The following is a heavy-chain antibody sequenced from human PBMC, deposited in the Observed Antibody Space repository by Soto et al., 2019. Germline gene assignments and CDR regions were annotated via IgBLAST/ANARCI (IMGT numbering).Heavy chain of an antibody. D-gene: IGHD1-26*01. Sequence: EVQLLESGGGLVQPGGSLRLSCAASGFTFTNYAMNWVRQAPGQGLEWVSAISASGDSTYYADSVKGRFTISRDNSKNTLYLKMNTLRAEDTDVYHCAKDGGRNVVKTSAYNGWGQGTQVTVSS. CDR3: AKDGGRNVVKTSAYNG. V-gene: IGHV3-23*01. J-gene: IGHJ4*02. CDR1: GFTFTNYA. CDR2: ISASGDST.